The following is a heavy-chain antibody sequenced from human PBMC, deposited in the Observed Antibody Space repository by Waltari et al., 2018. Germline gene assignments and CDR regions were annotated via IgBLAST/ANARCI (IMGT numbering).Heavy chain of an antibody. Sequence: QLQLQESGPGLVNPSETLSLTCPAPADSITTDTYYWAWIRRPPGKGLEWIGSIYYRGTTYYSPSLNSRVTISIDTSRKQFSLKLTSVTAADTATYYCASYDIWNGYYLDWWGQGTLVTVSS. D-gene: IGHD3-3*01. J-gene: IGHJ4*02. CDR1: ADSITTDTYY. V-gene: IGHV4-39*01. CDR3: ASYDIWNGYYLDW. CDR2: IYYRGTT.